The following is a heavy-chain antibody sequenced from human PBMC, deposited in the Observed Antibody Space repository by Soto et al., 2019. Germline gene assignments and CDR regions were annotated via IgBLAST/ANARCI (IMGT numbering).Heavy chain of an antibody. CDR1: GFTFSDYF. CDR2: INNDATYR. J-gene: IGHJ4*02. Sequence: GSLRLSCAGSGFTFSDYFITWIRQAPGKGLKWISYINNDATYRKYADSVKGRFTVSRDNAKNSVFLQMNSLRPEDTALYYCGKGDTIFGVVDDWGPGTLVTVSS. V-gene: IGHV3-11*06. CDR3: GKGDTIFGVVDD. D-gene: IGHD3-3*01.